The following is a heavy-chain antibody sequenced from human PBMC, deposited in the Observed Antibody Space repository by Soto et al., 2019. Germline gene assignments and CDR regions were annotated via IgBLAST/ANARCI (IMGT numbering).Heavy chain of an antibody. CDR3: ARVIVGSTAYCDY. CDR1: GYSFSSYW. J-gene: IGHJ4*02. CDR2: IYPGDTET. D-gene: IGHD1-26*01. Sequence: PGESLKISCQTFGYSFSSYWIGWARQMPGKGLEWVGIIYPGDTETRYRPSFRGQVTFSVDKSINTASLQWSSLKASDTAMYYCARVIVGSTAYCDYWGQGTPVTSPQ. V-gene: IGHV5-51*01.